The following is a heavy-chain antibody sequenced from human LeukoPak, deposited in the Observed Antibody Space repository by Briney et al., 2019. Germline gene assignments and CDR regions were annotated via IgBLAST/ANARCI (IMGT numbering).Heavy chain of an antibody. D-gene: IGHD5-24*01. CDR3: ARNRGRDGYNYLDY. J-gene: IGHJ4*02. CDR1: GGTFSSYA. Sequence: SVKVSCKSSGGTFSSYAIIWVRQAPGQGLEWMGGIIPIFGTANYAQKFQGRVTITADESTSTAYMELSSLRSEDTAVYYCARNRGRDGYNYLDYWGQGTLVTVSS. V-gene: IGHV1-69*13. CDR2: IIPIFGTA.